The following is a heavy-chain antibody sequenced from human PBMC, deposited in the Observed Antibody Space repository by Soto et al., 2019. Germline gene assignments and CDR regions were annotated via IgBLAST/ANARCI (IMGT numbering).Heavy chain of an antibody. Sequence: QVQLVQSGAEVKKPGASVKVSCKASGYTFTSYDINWVRQATGQGLEWMGWMNPNSGNTGYAQKVQGRVTMTRTTSISTAYMELSSLRSEDTAVYYCARRGYSSSWYYYYYYGMDVWGQGTTVTVSS. J-gene: IGHJ6*02. V-gene: IGHV1-8*01. CDR1: GYTFTSYD. CDR2: MNPNSGNT. D-gene: IGHD6-13*01. CDR3: ARRGYSSSWYYYYYYGMDV.